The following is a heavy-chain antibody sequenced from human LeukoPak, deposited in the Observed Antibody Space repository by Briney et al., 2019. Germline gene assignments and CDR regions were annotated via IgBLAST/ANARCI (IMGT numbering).Heavy chain of an antibody. CDR2: INSDGSST. J-gene: IGHJ4*02. CDR1: GFTFSNYA. CDR3: AKAPPYYYDSSGYWYYFDY. D-gene: IGHD3-22*01. V-gene: IGHV3-74*01. Sequence: GGSLRLSCAASGFTFSNYAMSWVRQAPGKGLVWVSRINSDGSSTSYADSVKGRFTISRDNAKNTLYLQMSSLRAEDTAVYYCAKAPPYYYDSSGYWYYFDYWGQGTLVTVSS.